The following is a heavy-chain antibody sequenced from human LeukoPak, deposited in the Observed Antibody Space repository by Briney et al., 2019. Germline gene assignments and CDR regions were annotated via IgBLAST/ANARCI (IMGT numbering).Heavy chain of an antibody. V-gene: IGHV4-34*01. J-gene: IGHJ4*02. CDR1: GGSFSGYY. CDR3: ARVGIAAAGIE. Sequence: SETLSLTCAVYGGSFSGYYWSWIRQPPGKGLEWIGEINHSGSTNYNPSLESRVTISVDTSKNQFSLKLSSVTAADTAVYYCARVGIAAAGIEWGQGTLVTVSS. CDR2: INHSGST. D-gene: IGHD6-13*01.